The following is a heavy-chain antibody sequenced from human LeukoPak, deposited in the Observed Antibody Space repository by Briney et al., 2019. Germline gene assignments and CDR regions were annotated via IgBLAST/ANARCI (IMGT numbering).Heavy chain of an antibody. Sequence: SVKVSFKAAVGTFISYAISWVRQTPGQGLEWMGGMIPIFGTANYAQKFQGRVTITADESTSTAYMELSSLRSEDTAVYYCARDSGSSFHYYYGMDVWGQGTTVTVSS. CDR2: MIPIFGTA. V-gene: IGHV1-69*13. D-gene: IGHD6-13*01. CDR1: VGTFISYA. J-gene: IGHJ6*02. CDR3: ARDSGSSFHYYYGMDV.